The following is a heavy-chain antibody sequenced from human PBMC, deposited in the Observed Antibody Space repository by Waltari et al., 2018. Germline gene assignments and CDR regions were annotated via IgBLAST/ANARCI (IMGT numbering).Heavy chain of an antibody. V-gene: IGHV3-74*01. CDR3: ARARDYYYYDSSGMDY. D-gene: IGHD3-22*01. CDR1: GFTFSSYW. J-gene: IGHJ4*02. CDR2: INREGSST. Sequence: EVQLVESGGGLVQPGGSLRLSCAASGFTFSSYWMHWVRQAPGKGLVWVTRINREGSSTSYADSVKGRFTSSRDNAKNTLYLQMNSLRAEDTAVYYCARARDYYYYDSSGMDYWGQGTLVTVAS.